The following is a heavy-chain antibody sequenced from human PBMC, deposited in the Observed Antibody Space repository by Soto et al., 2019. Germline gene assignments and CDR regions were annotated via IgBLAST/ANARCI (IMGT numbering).Heavy chain of an antibody. CDR3: ARDSSSPQFDY. CDR1: GFTFSSYS. V-gene: IGHV3-21*01. J-gene: IGHJ4*02. Sequence: PGGSLRLSCAASGFTFSSYSMDWVRQAPGKGLEWVSSISSSSSYIYYVDSVKGRFTISRDNAKNSLYLQMNSLRAEDTAVYYCARDSSSPQFDYWGQGTLVTVSS. D-gene: IGHD2-2*01. CDR2: ISSSSSYI.